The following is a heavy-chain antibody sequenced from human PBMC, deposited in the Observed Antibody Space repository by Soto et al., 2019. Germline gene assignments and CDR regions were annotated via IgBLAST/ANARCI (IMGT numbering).Heavy chain of an antibody. J-gene: IGHJ4*02. CDR1: GYTFSDYY. CDR2: INPNSGGT. D-gene: IGHD1-1*01. V-gene: IGHV1-2*02. Sequence: QVQLVQSGAEVRKPGASVKVSCKASGYTFSDYYIHWVRQAPGQGFEWMGWINPNSGGTKYAPKVQGGVTMTRDTSITSAYMELSRLRSGDTAVYYCAREPATAKPEGVHFWGQGTLFTVSS. CDR3: AREPATAKPEGVHF.